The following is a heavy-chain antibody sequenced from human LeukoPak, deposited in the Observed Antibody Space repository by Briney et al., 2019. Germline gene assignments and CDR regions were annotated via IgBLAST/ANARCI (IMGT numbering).Heavy chain of an antibody. D-gene: IGHD3-22*01. CDR3: ARISSDSISYYDH. Sequence: GGSLRLSCAGSGITFSTYWMHWVRQAPGKGLVWVSRINSEGSTISYADSVKGRFTISRDNAKNTLFLQMNSLRAEDTAVYYCARISSDSISYYDHWGQGTLVNVSS. J-gene: IGHJ4*02. CDR2: INSEGSTI. CDR1: GITFSTYW. V-gene: IGHV3-74*01.